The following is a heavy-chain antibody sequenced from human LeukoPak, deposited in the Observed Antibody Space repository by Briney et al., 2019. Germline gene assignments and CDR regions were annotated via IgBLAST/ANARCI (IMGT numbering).Heavy chain of an antibody. D-gene: IGHD3-10*01. CDR2: ISSNGDIT. CDR1: GFTFSNYA. J-gene: IGHJ4*02. V-gene: IGHV3-64D*06. CDR3: VKKATSGSGVTYDY. Sequence: GGSLRLSCSASGFTFSNYAMHWVRQTPGKGLEYVSAISSNGDITNYADSVKGRFTISRDNSKNTLFLQMSSLRTEDTAVYYCVKKATSGSGVTYDYWGQGTLVTVSS.